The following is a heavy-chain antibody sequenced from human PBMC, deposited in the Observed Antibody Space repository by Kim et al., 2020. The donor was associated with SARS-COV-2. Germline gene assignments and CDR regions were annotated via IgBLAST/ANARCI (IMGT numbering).Heavy chain of an antibody. CDR1: GFTFSSYS. CDR2: ISSSSSYI. J-gene: IGHJ5*02. Sequence: WGSLRLSCAASGFTFSSYSMNWVRQAPGKGLEWVSSISSSSSYIYYADSVKGRFTISRDNAKNSLYLQMNSLRAEDTAVYYCARDRGVVVVAAGTLFDPWGQGTLVTVSS. CDR3: ARDRGVVVVAAGTLFDP. D-gene: IGHD2-15*01. V-gene: IGHV3-21*01.